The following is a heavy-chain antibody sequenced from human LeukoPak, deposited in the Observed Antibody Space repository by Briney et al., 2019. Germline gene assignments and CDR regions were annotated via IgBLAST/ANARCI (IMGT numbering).Heavy chain of an antibody. CDR3: ARDQLWFGELLYQFDY. J-gene: IGHJ4*02. D-gene: IGHD3-10*01. Sequence: GASVKVSCKASGYTFTSYGISWVRQAPGQGLEWMGWISAYSGNTNYAQKLQGRVTMTTDTSTSTAYMELRSLRSDDTAVYYCARDQLWFGELLYQFDYWGQGTLVTVSS. CDR1: GYTFTSYG. V-gene: IGHV1-18*04. CDR2: ISAYSGNT.